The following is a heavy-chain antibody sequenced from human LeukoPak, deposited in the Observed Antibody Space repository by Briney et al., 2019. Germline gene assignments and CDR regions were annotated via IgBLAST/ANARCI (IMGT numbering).Heavy chain of an antibody. D-gene: IGHD2-2*01. CDR1: GFSLSSYA. J-gene: IGHJ3*01. CDR2: ISGSGGST. CDR3: AKDTGFCTANSCFYDALDV. Sequence: GGSLRLSCAASGFSLSSYAMSWVRQAPGKGLEWVSAISGSGGSTYYADSVKGRFTISRDNSENTLYLQMNNLRTDDTAMYYCAKDTGFCTANSCFYDALDVWGRGTMVTVSS. V-gene: IGHV3-23*01.